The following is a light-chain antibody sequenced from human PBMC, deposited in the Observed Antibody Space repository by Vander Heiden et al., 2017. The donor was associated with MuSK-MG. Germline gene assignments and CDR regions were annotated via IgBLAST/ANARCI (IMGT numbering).Light chain of an antibody. J-gene: IGKJ1*01. CDR2: AAS. V-gene: IGKV1-6*01. Sequence: IQMTQSPSSLSASVGDRVTITRRASQGIRNDLDWYQQKPGKAPKLLIYAASSLQSGGPSRFSGSGSGTDFTLTISSLQPEDFATYYCLQDYNYPWTFGQGTKVEIK. CDR3: LQDYNYPWT. CDR1: QGIRND.